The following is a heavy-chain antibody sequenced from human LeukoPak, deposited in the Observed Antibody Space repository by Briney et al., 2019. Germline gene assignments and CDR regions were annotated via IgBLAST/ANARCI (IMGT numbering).Heavy chain of an antibody. J-gene: IGHJ4*02. V-gene: IGHV4-59*01. D-gene: IGHD3-22*01. CDR1: GGSISSYY. CDR3: ARGVYEGYDSSGYYYDY. CDR2: IYYSGST. Sequence: SETLSLTCTVSGGSISSYYWSWIRQPPGKGLEWIGYIYYSGSTNYNPSLKSRVTISVDTSKNQFSLKLSSVTAADTAVYYCARGVYEGYDSSGYYYDYWGQGTLVTVSS.